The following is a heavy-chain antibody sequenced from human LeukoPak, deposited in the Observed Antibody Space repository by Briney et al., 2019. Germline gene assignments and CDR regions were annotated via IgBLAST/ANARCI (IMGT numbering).Heavy chain of an antibody. CDR1: GGTFSSYA. CDR3: AFSQTFRGVIDDY. CDR2: IIPIFGTA. J-gene: IGHJ4*02. V-gene: IGHV1-69*05. D-gene: IGHD3-16*02. Sequence: ASVKVSCKASGGTFSSYAISWVRQAPGQGLEWMGRIIPIFGTANYAQKFQGRVTITTDESTSTAHMELSSLRSEDTAVYYCAFSQTFRGVIDDYWGQGTLVTVPS.